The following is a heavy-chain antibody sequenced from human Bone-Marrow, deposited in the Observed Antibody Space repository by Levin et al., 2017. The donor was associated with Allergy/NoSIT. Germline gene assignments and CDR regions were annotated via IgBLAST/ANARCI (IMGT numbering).Heavy chain of an antibody. CDR3: AKGSCSGGTCLDFDY. V-gene: IGHV3-23*01. Sequence: GESLKISCVASGFTFSSYGMSWVRQAPGKGLEWVSAISFSGAYTNYADSVKGRFTISRDNSNNTLFLQMNSLRAEDTAVYYCAKGSCSGGTCLDFDYWGQGTLVTVSS. CDR1: GFTFSSYG. CDR2: ISFSGAYT. J-gene: IGHJ4*02. D-gene: IGHD2-15*01.